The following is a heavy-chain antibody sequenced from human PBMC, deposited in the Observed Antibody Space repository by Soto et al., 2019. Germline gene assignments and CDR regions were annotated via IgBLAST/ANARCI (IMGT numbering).Heavy chain of an antibody. Sequence: ESGGGVVQPGRSLRLSCAASGFTFSSDAMHWVRQAPGKGLEWVAVISYDGSNKYYADSVKGRFTISRDNSKNTLYLQMNSLRAEDTAVYYCARNGGDCSSTSCYGYYYYGMDVWGQGTTVTVSS. J-gene: IGHJ6*02. CDR2: ISYDGSNK. V-gene: IGHV3-30-3*01. CDR1: GFTFSSDA. CDR3: ARNGGDCSSTSCYGYYYYGMDV. D-gene: IGHD2-2*01.